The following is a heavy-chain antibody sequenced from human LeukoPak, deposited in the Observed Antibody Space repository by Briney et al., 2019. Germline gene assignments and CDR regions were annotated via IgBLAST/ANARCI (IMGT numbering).Heavy chain of an antibody. CDR1: GGSFSGYY. J-gene: IGHJ4*02. CDR2: INHSGST. CDR3: ARGRLRYFDWSPFDY. V-gene: IGHV4-34*01. Sequence: SETLSLTCAVYGGSFSGYYWSWIRQPPGKGLEWIGEINHSGSTNYNPSLKSRVTISVDTSKNQFSLKLSSVTAADTAVYYCARGRLRYFDWSPFDYWGQGTLVTVSS. D-gene: IGHD3-9*01.